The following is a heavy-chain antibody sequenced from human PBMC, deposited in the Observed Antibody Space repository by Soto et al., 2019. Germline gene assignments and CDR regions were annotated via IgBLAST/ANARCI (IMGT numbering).Heavy chain of an antibody. CDR2: IHSGGNT. V-gene: IGHV3-53*02. J-gene: IGHJ4*01. Sequence: EVQLVESGGGLIQPGGSLRLSCEASGFSVSSNYTSWVRQAPGKGLEWVSVIHSGGNTKYAHSVKGRFTISRDNSKNTLYLQMDALRVEDTAVYYCARHDFNEYNSGWYGNFDCWGQGTLVSVSS. CDR1: GFSVSSNY. D-gene: IGHD6-19*01. CDR3: ARHDFNEYNSGWYGNFDC.